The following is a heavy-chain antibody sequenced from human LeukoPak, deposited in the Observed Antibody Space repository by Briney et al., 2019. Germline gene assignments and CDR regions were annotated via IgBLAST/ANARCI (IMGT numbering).Heavy chain of an antibody. Sequence: GGSLRLSCAASGFTFDDYGMSWVRQAPGKGLEWVSGINWNGGSTGYADSVKGRFTISRDNAKNSLYLQMNSLRAEDTALYHCARDHYYGSGSYYGMDVWGQGTTVTVSS. CDR3: ARDHYYGSGSYYGMDV. V-gene: IGHV3-20*01. CDR1: GFTFDDYG. CDR2: INWNGGST. J-gene: IGHJ6*02. D-gene: IGHD3-10*01.